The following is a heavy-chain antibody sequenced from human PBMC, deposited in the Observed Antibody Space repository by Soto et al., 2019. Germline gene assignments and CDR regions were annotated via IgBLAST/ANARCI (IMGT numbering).Heavy chain of an antibody. Sequence: PGGSLRLSCAASGFTFSSYGMHWVRQAPGKGLEWVAVISYDGSNKYYADSVKGRFTISRDNSKNTLYLQTNSLRAEDTAVYYCAKVRYVDIVAPYYFDYWGQGTLVTVSS. CDR3: AKVRYVDIVAPYYFDY. V-gene: IGHV3-30*18. D-gene: IGHD5-12*01. J-gene: IGHJ4*02. CDR1: GFTFSSYG. CDR2: ISYDGSNK.